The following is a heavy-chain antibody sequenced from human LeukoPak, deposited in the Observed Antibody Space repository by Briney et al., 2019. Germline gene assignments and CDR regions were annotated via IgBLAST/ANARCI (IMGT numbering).Heavy chain of an antibody. Sequence: PGGSLRLSCAASGFTFRSYNMNWVRQAPGKGLEWVSYISRGSSTIYYADSVKGRFTMSRGNVKNSLYLQMNSLRDDDTAVYYCVRAAGLDRDAFDIWGQGTMDTVSS. J-gene: IGHJ3*02. V-gene: IGHV3-48*02. CDR3: VRAAGLDRDAFDI. CDR2: ISRGSSTI. CDR1: GFTFRSYN. D-gene: IGHD6-13*01.